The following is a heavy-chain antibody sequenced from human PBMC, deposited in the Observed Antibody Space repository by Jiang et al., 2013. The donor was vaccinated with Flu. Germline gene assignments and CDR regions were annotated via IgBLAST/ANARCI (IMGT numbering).Heavy chain of an antibody. V-gene: IGHV4-34*01. CDR2: INHSGST. Sequence: LLKPSETLSLTCAVYGGSFSGYYWSWIRQPPGKGLEWIGEINHSGSTNYNPSLKSRVTISVDTSKNQFSLKLSSVTAADTAVYYCARRACSSTSCYRYSFDYWGQGTLVTVSS. J-gene: IGHJ4*02. CDR3: ARRACSSTSCYRYSFDY. CDR1: GGSFSGYY. D-gene: IGHD2-2*01.